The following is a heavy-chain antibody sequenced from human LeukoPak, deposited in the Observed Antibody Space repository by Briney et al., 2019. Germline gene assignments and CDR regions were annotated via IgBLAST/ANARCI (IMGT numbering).Heavy chain of an antibody. CDR3: ARGPYYFSGGSCYPPNFDY. CDR2: INHSGST. Sequence: SETLSLTCAVYGGSFSGYYWSWIRQPPGKGLEWIGEINHSGSTNYNPSLKSRVTISVDTSKNQFSLKLSSVTAADTAVYYCARGPYYFSGGSCYPPNFDYWGQGTLVTVSS. CDR1: GGSFSGYY. J-gene: IGHJ4*02. D-gene: IGHD2-15*01. V-gene: IGHV4-34*01.